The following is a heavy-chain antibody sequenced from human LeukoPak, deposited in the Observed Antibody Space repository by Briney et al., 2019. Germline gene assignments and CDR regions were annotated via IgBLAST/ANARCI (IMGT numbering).Heavy chain of an antibody. D-gene: IGHD4-23*01. Sequence: QSGGSLRLSCAASGFIFSSYAMSWVRQAPGKGLEWVSDISGSGGSTYYADSVKGRFTISRDNSKNTLYLQMNSLRAEDTAVYYCAKDFKSTVVTTLDYWGQGTLVTVSS. J-gene: IGHJ4*02. CDR3: AKDFKSTVVTTLDY. CDR1: GFIFSSYA. CDR2: ISGSGGST. V-gene: IGHV3-23*01.